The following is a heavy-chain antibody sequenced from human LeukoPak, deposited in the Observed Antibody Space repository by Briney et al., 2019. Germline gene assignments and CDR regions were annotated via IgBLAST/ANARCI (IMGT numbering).Heavy chain of an antibody. CDR1: GFTFSSYG. CDR2: IRYDGSKK. D-gene: IGHD4-17*01. CDR3: AKGGATVTRYVDQ. V-gene: IGHV3-30*02. Sequence: GGSLRLSCAASGFTFSSYGFHWVRQAPGKGLERVAFIRYDGSKKFYTDSVKGRFNISRDNSKNTLYLQMNSLRVEDTAVYYCAKGGATVTRYVDQWGQGTLVTVSS. J-gene: IGHJ4*02.